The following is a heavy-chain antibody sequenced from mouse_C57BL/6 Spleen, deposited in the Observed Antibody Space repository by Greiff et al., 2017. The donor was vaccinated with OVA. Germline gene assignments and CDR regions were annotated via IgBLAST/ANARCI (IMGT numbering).Heavy chain of an antibody. Sequence: HVQLQPPWAELVKPGASVKMSCKASGYTFTSYWITWVKQRPGQGLEWIGDLYPGSGSTNYNEKFKSKAALTVDTSSSTAYMQLSSLTSEDSAVYYCARSGITTGFAYWGQGTLVTVSA. D-gene: IGHD1-2*01. CDR2: LYPGSGST. V-gene: IGHV1-55*01. CDR3: ARSGITTGFAY. CDR1: GYTFTSYW. J-gene: IGHJ3*01.